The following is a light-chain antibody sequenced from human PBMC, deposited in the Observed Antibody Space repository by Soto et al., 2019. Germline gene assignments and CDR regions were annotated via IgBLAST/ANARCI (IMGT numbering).Light chain of an antibody. CDR3: QQVHNIPLT. J-gene: IGKJ4*01. CDR1: QSVSSN. Sequence: EIVMTQSPATLSVSPGERATLSCRASQSVSSNLAWYQQKPGQAPRLLIYGASTRATGIPARFSGSGSGTEFTLTISSLQSEDFATYYCQQVHNIPLTFGGGTKVEMK. CDR2: GAS. V-gene: IGKV3-15*01.